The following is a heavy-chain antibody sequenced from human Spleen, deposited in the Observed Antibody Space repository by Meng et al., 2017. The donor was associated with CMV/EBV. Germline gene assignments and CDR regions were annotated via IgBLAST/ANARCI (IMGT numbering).Heavy chain of an antibody. CDR2: INSDGSST. Sequence: GESLKISCASAGFTFSSYWMHWVRQAPGKGLVWVSSINSDGSSTRYTDSVKGRFTISRDNAKNTLYLQMNSLRAEDTAVHYCGRSPYCSRTNCYYTWVDPWGQGTLVTVSS. CDR1: GFTFSSYW. J-gene: IGHJ5*02. D-gene: IGHD2-2*01. V-gene: IGHV3-74*01. CDR3: GRSPYCSRTNCYYTWVDP.